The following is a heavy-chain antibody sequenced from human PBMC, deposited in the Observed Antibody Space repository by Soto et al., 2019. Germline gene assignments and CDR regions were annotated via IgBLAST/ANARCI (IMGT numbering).Heavy chain of an antibody. CDR1: GGSISSYY. CDR2: IYTSGST. CDR3: ARSPRCWSGYAQEVDV. V-gene: IGHV4-4*07. J-gene: IGHJ6*02. D-gene: IGHD3-3*01. Sequence: PSETLSLTCTVSGGSISSYYWSWIRQPAGKGLEWIGRIYTSGSTNYNPSLKSRVTMSVDTSKNQFSLKLSSVTAADTAVYYCARSPRCWSGYAQEVDVWGQGTTVTVSS.